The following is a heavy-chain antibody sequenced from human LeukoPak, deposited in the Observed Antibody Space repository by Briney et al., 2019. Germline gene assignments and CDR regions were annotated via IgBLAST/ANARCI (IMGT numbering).Heavy chain of an antibody. D-gene: IGHD3-10*01. CDR3: ARNYGSGPNPGDY. CDR2: IRSDTNNK. J-gene: IGHJ4*02. V-gene: IGHV3-30*02. CDR1: GFTFSPFG. Sequence: GGSLRLSCAASGFTFSPFGMHWVRQAPGKGLEWVALIRSDTNNKYYVDSVKGRFTISRDNSKNSLYLQINSVRTEDTAVYYCARNYGSGPNPGDYWGQGTLVTVSS.